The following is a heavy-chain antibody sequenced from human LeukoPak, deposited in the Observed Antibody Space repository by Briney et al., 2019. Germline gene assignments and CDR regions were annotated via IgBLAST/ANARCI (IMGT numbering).Heavy chain of an antibody. CDR3: ARVQGRYFGSGSYLGVDH. V-gene: IGHV3-30*04. J-gene: IGHJ4*02. D-gene: IGHD3-10*01. CDR2: ISYDGSNK. CDR1: GFTFSNYA. Sequence: GGSLRLSCAASGFTFSNYAIHWVRQAPGKGLEWVAVISYDGSNKYYADSVKDRFTISRDNSKNTLYLQMNSLRAEDTAVYYCARVQGRYFGSGSYLGVDHWGQGTLVTVSS.